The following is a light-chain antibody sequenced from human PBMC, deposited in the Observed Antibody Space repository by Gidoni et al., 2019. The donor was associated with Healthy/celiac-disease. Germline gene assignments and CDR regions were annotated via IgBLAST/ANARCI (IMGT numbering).Light chain of an antibody. CDR1: SGSIASNY. CDR2: EDN. V-gene: IGLV6-57*02. CDR3: QSYGV. Sequence: GSSGSIASNYVQWYQQRPGSAPTTVIYEDNQRPSGVPDRFSGSIDSSSNSASLTISGLKTEDEADYYCQSYGVFGGGTKLTVL. J-gene: IGLJ2*01.